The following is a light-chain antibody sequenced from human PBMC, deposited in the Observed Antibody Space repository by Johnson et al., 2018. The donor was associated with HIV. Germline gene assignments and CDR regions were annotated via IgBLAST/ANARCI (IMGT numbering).Light chain of an antibody. CDR1: SSNIGNNY. Sequence: QSVLTQPPSVSAAPGQKVTISCSGSSSNIGNNYVSWYQQLPGTAPRIVTYDNNKRPSGIPDRFSASKYGTSATLAITGLQPGDEADYYCGTWDSSLSAYVFGTGTKVTVL. V-gene: IGLV1-51*01. J-gene: IGLJ1*01. CDR3: GTWDSSLSAYV. CDR2: DNN.